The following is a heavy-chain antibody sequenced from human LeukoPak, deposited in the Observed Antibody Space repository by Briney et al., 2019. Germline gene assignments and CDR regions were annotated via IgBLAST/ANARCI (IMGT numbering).Heavy chain of an antibody. D-gene: IGHD2-15*01. CDR2: INPDRGSK. J-gene: IGHJ1*01. V-gene: IGHV1-2*02. Sequence: GASLKLSCEASGFTFSSYDMHWVRQAPGQGLEWMGVINPDRGSKYYAHKFQGRVTMTRDTSNNTAYLELSRLRADDTAVYYCARDWGSLGYCGGGSCYQYFQHWGQGTLVTVSS. CDR3: ARDWGSLGYCGGGSCYQYFQH. CDR1: GFTFSSYD.